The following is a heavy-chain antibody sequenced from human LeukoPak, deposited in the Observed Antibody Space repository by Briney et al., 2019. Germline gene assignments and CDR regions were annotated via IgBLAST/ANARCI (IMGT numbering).Heavy chain of an antibody. Sequence: SETLSLTCTVSGGSISSYYWSWIRQPPGKGLEWIGYIYYSGSTNYNPSLKSRVTISVDTSKNQFSLKLSSVTAADTAVYYCAREYYYGSGSYSWFDPWGQGTLVTVSS. CDR3: AREYYYGSGSYSWFDP. V-gene: IGHV4-59*01. CDR2: IYYSGST. CDR1: GGSISSYY. J-gene: IGHJ5*02. D-gene: IGHD3-10*01.